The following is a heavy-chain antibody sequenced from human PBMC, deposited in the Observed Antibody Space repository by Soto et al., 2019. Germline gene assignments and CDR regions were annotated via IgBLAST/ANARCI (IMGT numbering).Heavy chain of an antibody. CDR2: INPNSGGT. CDR3: AIYSNFTYYYYGMDV. J-gene: IGHJ6*02. V-gene: IGHV1-2*04. Sequence: ASVKLSCKASGYTFTGYYMHWVRQAPRQGLEWMGWINPNSGGTNYAQKFQGWVTMTRDTSISTAYMELSRLRSDDTAVYYCAIYSNFTYYYYGMDVWGQGTTVTVSS. D-gene: IGHD4-4*01. CDR1: GYTFTGYY.